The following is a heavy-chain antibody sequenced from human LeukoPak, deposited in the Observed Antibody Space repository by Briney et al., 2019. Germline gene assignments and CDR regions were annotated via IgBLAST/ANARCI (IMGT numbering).Heavy chain of an antibody. CDR3: ASSSLGISAY. D-gene: IGHD7-27*01. Sequence: GRSLRLSCAASGFTFSSYAMHWVRQAPGKGLEWVAVISYDGSNKYYAESVKGRFTISRDNSKNTLYLQMNSLRAEDTAVNYCASSSLGISAYWGQGTLVTVSS. V-gene: IGHV3-30-3*01. CDR2: ISYDGSNK. J-gene: IGHJ4*02. CDR1: GFTFSSYA.